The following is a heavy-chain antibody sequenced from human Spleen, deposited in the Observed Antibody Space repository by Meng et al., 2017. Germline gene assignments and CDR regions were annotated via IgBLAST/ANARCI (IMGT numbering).Heavy chain of an antibody. Sequence: VELVGAGGGLVQPGWFLRLSGGASGFTVRGGYMSWVRQAPGKGLEWVSAIYGDGTTFFADSVKGRFSISIDNSKNTLYLQMNSLRPEDTALYYCVTGGHYYGTWGQGTMVTVSS. CDR1: GFTVRGGY. J-gene: IGHJ3*01. V-gene: IGHV3-66*02. CDR2: IYGDGTT. D-gene: IGHD3-22*01. CDR3: VTGGHYYGT.